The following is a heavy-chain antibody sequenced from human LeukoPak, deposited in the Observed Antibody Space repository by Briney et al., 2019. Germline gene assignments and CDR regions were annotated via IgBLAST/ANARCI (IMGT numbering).Heavy chain of an antibody. CDR3: ARDGAYYYDSRVFDY. Sequence: GGSLRLSCAASGFTFSTDVMSWVRQAPGKGLECVSAISGSGGNTYYADSVKGRFTISRDNSKSTLYLQMNSLRAEDTAVYYCARDGAYYYDSRVFDYWGQGTLVTVSS. CDR1: GFTFSTDV. J-gene: IGHJ4*02. CDR2: ISGSGGNT. V-gene: IGHV3-23*01. D-gene: IGHD3-22*01.